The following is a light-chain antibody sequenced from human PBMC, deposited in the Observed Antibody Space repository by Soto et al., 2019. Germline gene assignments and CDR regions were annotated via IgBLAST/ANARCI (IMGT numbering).Light chain of an antibody. Sequence: DIEMTQSPSTLSASVGDGVSITCRASQSISSWLAWYQQKPGKAPKLLIYDASSLESGVPSRFSGSGSGTQFTLSISSLQHDDFATYYCQQCDSYPYTFGQGTNLEIK. CDR1: QSISSW. V-gene: IGKV1-5*01. CDR3: QQCDSYPYT. CDR2: DAS. J-gene: IGKJ2*01.